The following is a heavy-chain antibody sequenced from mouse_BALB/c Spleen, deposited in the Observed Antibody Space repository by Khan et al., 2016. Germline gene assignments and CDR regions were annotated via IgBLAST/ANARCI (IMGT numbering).Heavy chain of an antibody. V-gene: IGHV1-7*01. CDR2: INPNTGYS. CDR3: ARSTNAMDY. Sequence: QVRLQQSGAELVKPGASVKMSCKASGYTFTTYWMHWVKQRPGQGLEWIGYINPNTGYSEYDQKFKDKATLTADKSSSTAYMQLSSLTSEDSAVYYCARSTNAMDYWGQGTSVTVSS. CDR1: GYTFTTYW. J-gene: IGHJ4*01. D-gene: IGHD2-13*01.